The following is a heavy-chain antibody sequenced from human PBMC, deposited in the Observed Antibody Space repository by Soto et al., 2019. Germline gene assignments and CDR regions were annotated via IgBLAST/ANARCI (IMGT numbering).Heavy chain of an antibody. CDR2: IKQDGSEK. CDR3: AREGSNYDWFDP. CDR1: GFTFSSYW. D-gene: IGHD4-4*01. J-gene: IGHJ5*02. V-gene: IGHV3-7*03. Sequence: EVQLVESGGGLVQPGGSLRLSCAASGFTFSSYWMSWVRQAPGKGLEWVANIKQDGSEKYYVDSVKGLFTIARDNSKNSLYLQMNSLRAEDTAVDYCAREGSNYDWFDPWGQGTLVTVSS.